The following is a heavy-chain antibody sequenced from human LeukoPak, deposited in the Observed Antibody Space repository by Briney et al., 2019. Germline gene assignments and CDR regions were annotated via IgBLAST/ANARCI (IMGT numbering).Heavy chain of an antibody. CDR3: AKDRPNFYETSGSYYKIKGDF. CDR2: ITSSGRTP. CDR1: GFTFNTHD. D-gene: IGHD3-10*01. Sequence: PGGSLRLSCEASGFTFNTHDMSWVRQATGKGLEWVASITSSGRTPYYTDSVKGRFTISRDNSKNTLYLQMNSLRGEDTAVYYCAKDRPNFYETSGSYYKIKGDFWGLGSLVTVSS. J-gene: IGHJ4*02. V-gene: IGHV3-23*01.